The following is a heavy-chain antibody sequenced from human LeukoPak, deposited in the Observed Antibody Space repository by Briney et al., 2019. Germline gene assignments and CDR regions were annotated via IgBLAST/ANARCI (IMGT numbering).Heavy chain of an antibody. V-gene: IGHV4-59*01. CDR3: AGATNWFDP. CDR1: GGSISSYY. Sequence: SETQSLTCTVSGGSISSYYWSWIRQPPGKGLEWIGYIYYSGSTNYNPSLKSRVTISVDTSKNQFSLKLSSVTAADTAVYYCAGATNWFDPWGQGTLVTVSS. CDR2: IYYSGST. J-gene: IGHJ5*02.